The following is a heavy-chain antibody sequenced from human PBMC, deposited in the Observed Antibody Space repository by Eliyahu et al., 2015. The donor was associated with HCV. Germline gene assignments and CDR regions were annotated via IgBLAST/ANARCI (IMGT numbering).Heavy chain of an antibody. Sequence: EVQLVESGGDLVQPGGSLRLSCAGSGFXFSSFGXNWVRQAPGKGLEWVSYMGGGGTMYYSDSVKGRFTISRDDANNSLYLQMNSLRDEDTAVYYCVRVLGDWNRDRRKFYYFLYGMDVWGQGTTVTVSS. D-gene: IGHD1-1*01. J-gene: IGHJ6*02. CDR1: GFXFSSFG. CDR3: VRVLGDWNRDRRKFYYFLYGMDV. CDR2: MGGGGTM. V-gene: IGHV3-48*02.